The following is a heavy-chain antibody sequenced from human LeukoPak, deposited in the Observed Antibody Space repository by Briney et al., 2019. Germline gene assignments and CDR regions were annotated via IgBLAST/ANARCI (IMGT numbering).Heavy chain of an antibody. CDR2: IIPIFGTA. Sequence: GASVKVSCKASGGTFSSYAISWVRQAPGQGLEWMGGIIPIFGTANYAQKFQGRVTITTDESTSTAYMELSSLRSEDTAVYYCARDRRIVGATSAFDIWGQGTMVTVSS. CDR3: ARDRRIVGATSAFDI. J-gene: IGHJ3*02. CDR1: GGTFSSYA. D-gene: IGHD1-26*01. V-gene: IGHV1-69*05.